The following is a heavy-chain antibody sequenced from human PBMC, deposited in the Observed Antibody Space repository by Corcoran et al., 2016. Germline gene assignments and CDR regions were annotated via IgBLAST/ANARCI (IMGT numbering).Heavy chain of an antibody. V-gene: IGHV1-46*01. D-gene: IGHD2-2*01. CDR2: INPSGGST. CDR1: GYTFTSYY. J-gene: IGHJ6*02. CDR3: AGGRCSSTSCETLYYYYGMDV. Sequence: QVQLVQSGAEVKKPGASVKVSCKASGYTFTSYYMHWVRQAPGQGLEWMGIINPSGGSTSYAQKFQGRVTMTRDKSTSTVYMGLSSLRSEDTAVYYCAGGRCSSTSCETLYYYYGMDVWGQGTTVTVSS.